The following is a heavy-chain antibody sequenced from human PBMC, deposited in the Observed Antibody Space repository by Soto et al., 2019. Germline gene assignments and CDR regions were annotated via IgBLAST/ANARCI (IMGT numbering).Heavy chain of an antibody. CDR2: INPKFGDT. J-gene: IGHJ6*02. CDR3: ARNMDYYYGPGSGNGHGF. Sequence: QVQLVQSGAEVKEPGDSVRVSCEASGYTFTAYYIHWVRQAPGQGLEWMGWINPKFGDTTYAQDLQGRVSMTRDMSISTVYMELSRLTSDTTAIYYCARNMDYYYGPGSGNGHGFWGQGTTVTVFS. V-gene: IGHV1-2*02. CDR1: GYTFTAYY. D-gene: IGHD3-10*01.